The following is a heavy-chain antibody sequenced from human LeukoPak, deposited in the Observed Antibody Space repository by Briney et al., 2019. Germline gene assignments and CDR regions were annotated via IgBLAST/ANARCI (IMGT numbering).Heavy chain of an antibody. CDR1: GGSISSSSYY. CDR3: ARQSLTGDH. Sequence: SETLSLTCTVSGGSISSSSYYWGWIRQPPGKGLEWIGSIYYSGSTYYNPSLKSRVTISVDTSKNQFSLKLSPVTAADTAVYYCARQSLTGDHWGQGTLVTVSS. CDR2: IYYSGST. D-gene: IGHD7-27*01. V-gene: IGHV4-39*07. J-gene: IGHJ4*02.